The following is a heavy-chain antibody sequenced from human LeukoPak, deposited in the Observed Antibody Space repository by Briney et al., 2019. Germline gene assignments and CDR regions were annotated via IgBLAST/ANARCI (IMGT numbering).Heavy chain of an antibody. CDR1: GGTFSSYA. D-gene: IGHD3-22*01. Sequence: SVKVSCKASGGTFSSYAISWVRRAPGQGLEWMGGIIPIFGTANYAQKFQGRVTITTDESTSTAYMELSSLRSEDTAVYYCAGSPYDSSGYYPLFYAFDIWGQGTMVTVSS. V-gene: IGHV1-69*05. CDR3: AGSPYDSSGYYPLFYAFDI. CDR2: IIPIFGTA. J-gene: IGHJ3*02.